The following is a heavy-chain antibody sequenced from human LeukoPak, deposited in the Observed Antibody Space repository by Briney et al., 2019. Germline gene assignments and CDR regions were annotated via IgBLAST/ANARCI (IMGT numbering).Heavy chain of an antibody. CDR3: AREGDSSGPGAFDI. V-gene: IGHV3-21*01. CDR1: GFTFSSYS. J-gene: IGHJ3*02. CDR2: ISSSSSYI. Sequence: PGGSLRLSFAASGFTFSSYSMNWVRQAPGKGLEWVSSISSSSSYIYYADSVKGRFTISRDNAKNSLYLQMNSLRAEDTAVYYCAREGDSSGPGAFDIWGQGTMVTVSS. D-gene: IGHD3-22*01.